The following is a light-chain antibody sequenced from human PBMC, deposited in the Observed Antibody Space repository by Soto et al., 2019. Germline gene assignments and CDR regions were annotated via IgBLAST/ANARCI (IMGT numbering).Light chain of an antibody. CDR3: AAWDDSLDGQV. CDR2: SNS. CDR1: SSNIGGNT. J-gene: IGLJ1*01. Sequence: QSVLTQPPSASGTPGQRVTISCSGSSSNIGGNTVNWYQHLPGTAPKLLIYSNSQRPSGVPDRFSGSKSGTSASLAISGLQSEDEADYYCAAWDDSLDGQVFGRGTKVTVL. V-gene: IGLV1-44*01.